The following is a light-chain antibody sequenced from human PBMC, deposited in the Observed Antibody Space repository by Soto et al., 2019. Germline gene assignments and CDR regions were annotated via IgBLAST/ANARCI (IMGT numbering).Light chain of an antibody. CDR3: QQYNNAEYS. J-gene: IGKJ2*01. V-gene: IGKV1-33*01. CDR1: QDINDY. Sequence: DIQMTQSPSSLSASVGDRVTITCQASQDINDYLHWYQQKPGKAPKLLIYDAFNLESGVPSRFSGGNSVTDFTLTISRLQPEDIATYFCQQYNNAEYSFGQGTKLEI. CDR2: DAF.